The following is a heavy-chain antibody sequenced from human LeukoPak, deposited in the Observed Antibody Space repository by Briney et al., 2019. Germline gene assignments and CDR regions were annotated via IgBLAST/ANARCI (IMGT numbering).Heavy chain of an antibody. CDR1: GYSFTSYW. CDR3: ARPESIAAAGTPFDY. Sequence: GGSLKISCKGSGYSFTSYWISWVRQMPGKGLEWMGRIDPSDSYTNYSPSFQGHVTISADKSISTAYLQWSSLKASDTAMYYCARPESIAAAGTPFDYWGQGTLVTVSS. CDR2: IDPSDSYT. J-gene: IGHJ4*02. V-gene: IGHV5-10-1*01. D-gene: IGHD6-13*01.